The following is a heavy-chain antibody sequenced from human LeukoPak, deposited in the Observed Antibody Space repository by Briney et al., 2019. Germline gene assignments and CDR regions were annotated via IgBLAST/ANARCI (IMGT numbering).Heavy chain of an antibody. V-gene: IGHV3-53*01. CDR2: IYSDNT. D-gene: IGHD1-26*01. CDR1: GFTVSSNS. Sequence: QSGGSLRLSCTVSGFTVSSNSMSWVRQAPGKGLEWVSFIYSDNTHYSDSVKGRFTISRDNSKNSLYLQMNSLRAEDTAIYYCARDPYNGNYGDSYYYYMDVWGKGTTVTISS. J-gene: IGHJ6*03. CDR3: ARDPYNGNYGDSYYYYMDV.